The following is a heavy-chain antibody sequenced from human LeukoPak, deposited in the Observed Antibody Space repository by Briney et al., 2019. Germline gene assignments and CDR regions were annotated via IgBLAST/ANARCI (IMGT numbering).Heavy chain of an antibody. D-gene: IGHD3-9*01. V-gene: IGHV4-39*01. J-gene: IGHJ4*02. Sequence: WVRQAPGKGLEWIGSIYYSGSTYYNPSLKSRVTISVDTSKNQFSLKLSSVTAADTAVYYCARHESYYDILTGYSNGLAFDYWGQGTLVTVSS. CDR2: IYYSGST. CDR3: ARHESYYDILTGYSNGLAFDY.